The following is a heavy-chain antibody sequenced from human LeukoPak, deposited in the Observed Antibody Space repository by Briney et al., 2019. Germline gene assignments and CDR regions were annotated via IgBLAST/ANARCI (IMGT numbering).Heavy chain of an antibody. CDR3: ARDRGWRLLDY. CDR2: ISGSGGST. V-gene: IGHV3-23*01. D-gene: IGHD6-25*01. J-gene: IGHJ4*02. Sequence: PGGSLRLSCAASGFTFSSYGMSWVRQAPGKGLEWVSAISGSGGSTYYADSVKGRFTISRDNADNSLYLQMNSLRVEDTAVYYCARDRGWRLLDYWGQGTLVTVSS. CDR1: GFTFSSYG.